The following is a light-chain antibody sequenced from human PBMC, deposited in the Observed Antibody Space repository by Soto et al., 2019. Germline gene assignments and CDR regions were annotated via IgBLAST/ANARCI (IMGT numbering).Light chain of an antibody. CDR3: QQYNNWPIP. J-gene: IGKJ5*01. V-gene: IGKV3-15*01. CDR2: GAS. Sequence: EIVVTQSPATLSVSPGERATLSSRASQNIRSNLAWYQQKPRQAPRLLIYGASTRATGIPARFSGSGSGTDFTLTISSLQSEDFETYYCQQYNNWPIPFGQGTRLDI. CDR1: QNIRSN.